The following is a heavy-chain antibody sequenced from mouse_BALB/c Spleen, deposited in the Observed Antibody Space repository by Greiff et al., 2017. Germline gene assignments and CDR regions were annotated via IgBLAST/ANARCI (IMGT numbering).Heavy chain of an antibody. V-gene: IGHV1S33*01. CDR2: IYPGDGST. J-gene: IGHJ3*01. CDR3: TRSLYGSSPAWFAY. D-gene: IGHD1-1*01. CDR1: GYTFTSYD. Sequence: SGPELVKPGALVKISCKASGYTFTSYDINWVKQRPGQGLEWIGWIYPGDGSTKYNEKFKGKATLTADKSSSTAYMQLSSLTSENSAVYYCTRSLYGSSPAWFAYWGQGTLVTVSA.